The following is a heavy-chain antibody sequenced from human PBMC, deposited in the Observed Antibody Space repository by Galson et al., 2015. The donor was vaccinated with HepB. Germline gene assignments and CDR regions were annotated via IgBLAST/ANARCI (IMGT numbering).Heavy chain of an antibody. Sequence: SLRLSCAASGFTFSNAWMNWVRQTPGKGLEWVGRIKSKTDGGTTDYAAPVKGRFTISRDDSKNTLYLQMNSLKTEDTAIYYCTTGPVVVAARGDYWGQGTLVTVFS. D-gene: IGHD2-15*01. V-gene: IGHV3-15*01. J-gene: IGHJ4*02. CDR3: TTGPVVVAARGDY. CDR2: IKSKTDGGTT. CDR1: GFTFSNAW.